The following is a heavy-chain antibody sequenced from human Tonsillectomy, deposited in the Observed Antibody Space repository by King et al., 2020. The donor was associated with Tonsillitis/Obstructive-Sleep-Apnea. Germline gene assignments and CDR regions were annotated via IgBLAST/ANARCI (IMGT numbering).Heavy chain of an antibody. CDR2: ISYDGSNK. J-gene: IGHJ4*02. D-gene: IGHD3-22*01. CDR3: ARDLGRSSGGHFDY. Sequence: VQLVEPGGGVVQPGRSLRLSCAASGFTFSSYAMHWVRQAPGKGLEWVAVISYDGSNKYYADSVKGRFTISRDNSKNTLYLQMNSLRAEDTAVYYCARDLGRSSGGHFDYWGQGTLVTVSS. CDR1: GFTFSSYA. V-gene: IGHV3-30*04.